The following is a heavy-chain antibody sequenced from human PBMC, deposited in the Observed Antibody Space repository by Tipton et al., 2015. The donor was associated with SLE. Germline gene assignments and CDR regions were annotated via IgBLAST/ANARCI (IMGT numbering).Heavy chain of an antibody. V-gene: IGHV3-21*01. D-gene: IGHD2-15*01. Sequence: GSLRLSCAASGFTFTSYSMNWVRQAPGKGLDWVSSISSSSSYIYYADSLKGRFTISRDNAKNSLYLQMNSLRAEDTAVYYCARVSAVAAEDYWGQGTLVTVSS. CDR1: GFTFTSYS. CDR2: ISSSSSYI. CDR3: ARVSAVAAEDY. J-gene: IGHJ4*02.